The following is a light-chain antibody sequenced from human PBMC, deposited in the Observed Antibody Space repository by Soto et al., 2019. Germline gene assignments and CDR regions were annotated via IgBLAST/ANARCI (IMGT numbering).Light chain of an antibody. CDR2: AAS. J-gene: IGKJ1*01. CDR1: QSISSY. V-gene: IGKV1-39*01. CDR3: QQSYSTPRAT. Sequence: DIQMTQSPSSLSASVGDRVTITCRASQSISSYLNWYQQKPGKAPKLLIYAASSLQSGVPSRFSGSGSGTDFTLTISSLQPEDFATYYCQQSYSTPRATFCQGTKVEIK.